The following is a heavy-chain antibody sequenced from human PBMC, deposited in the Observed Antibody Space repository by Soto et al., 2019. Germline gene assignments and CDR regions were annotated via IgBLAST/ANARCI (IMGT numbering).Heavy chain of an antibody. D-gene: IGHD3-22*01. CDR1: GYTFTSYA. Sequence: GASVTVSCKASGYTFTSYAMHWVRQAPGQRLEWKGWINAGNGNTKYSQNLQGRVTMTTDRSTSTAYMELRSLRSDDTAVYYCARDDSSGPGRFDPWGQGTLVTVSS. J-gene: IGHJ5*02. V-gene: IGHV1-3*01. CDR2: INAGNGNT. CDR3: ARDDSSGPGRFDP.